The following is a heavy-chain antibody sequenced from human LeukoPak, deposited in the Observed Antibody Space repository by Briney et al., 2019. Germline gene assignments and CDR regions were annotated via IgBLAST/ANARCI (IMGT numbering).Heavy chain of an antibody. V-gene: IGHV1-69*13. Sequence: ASVKVSCKASGGTFSSYAISWVRQAPGQGLEWMGGIIPIFGTANYAQKFQGRVTITADESTSTAYMELSSLRSADTAVYYCARDGDYGDYSWFDPWGQGTLVTVSS. CDR1: GGTFSSYA. D-gene: IGHD4-17*01. CDR2: IIPIFGTA. CDR3: ARDGDYGDYSWFDP. J-gene: IGHJ5*02.